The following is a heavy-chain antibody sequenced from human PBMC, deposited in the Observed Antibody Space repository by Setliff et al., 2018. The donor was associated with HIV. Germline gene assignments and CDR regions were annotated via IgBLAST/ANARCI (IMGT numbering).Heavy chain of an antibody. V-gene: IGHV3-30*04. CDR2: ISYDGSNK. D-gene: IGHD3-22*01. Sequence: GGSLRLSCAASGFTFSSYAMHWVRQAPGKGLERVAVISYDGSNKYYADSVKGRLTISRDNSKSTLYLQMNSLRAEDTAVYCCARSKGHLYYDDDTGYVLRAFDIWGQGTMVTVSS. CDR1: GFTFSSYA. J-gene: IGHJ3*02. CDR3: ARSKGHLYYDDDTGYVLRAFDI.